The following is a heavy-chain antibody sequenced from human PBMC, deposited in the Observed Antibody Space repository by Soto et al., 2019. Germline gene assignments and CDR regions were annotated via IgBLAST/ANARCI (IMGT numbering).Heavy chain of an antibody. Sequence: QGQLVQSGAEVKKPGSSVKVSCKASGGTFSSYTISWVRQAPGQGLEWMGRIIPILGIANYAQKFQGRVTITADKSTSTAYMELSSLRSEDTAVYYCANVEMATIRGEDAFDIWGQGTMVTVSS. CDR3: ANVEMATIRGEDAFDI. J-gene: IGHJ3*02. D-gene: IGHD3-16*01. CDR1: GGTFSSYT. CDR2: IIPILGIA. V-gene: IGHV1-69*02.